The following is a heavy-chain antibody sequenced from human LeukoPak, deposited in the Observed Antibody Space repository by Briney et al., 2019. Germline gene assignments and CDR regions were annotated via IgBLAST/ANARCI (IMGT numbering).Heavy chain of an antibody. Sequence: ASVKVSCKASGYTFTSYAMHWVRQAPGQRLEWMGWINAGNGNTKYSQKFQGRVTITRDTSASTGYMELSSLRSEDTAVYYCAREPYYYYGMDVWGQGTTVTASS. CDR2: INAGNGNT. CDR3: AREPYYYYGMDV. V-gene: IGHV1-3*01. J-gene: IGHJ6*02. CDR1: GYTFTSYA.